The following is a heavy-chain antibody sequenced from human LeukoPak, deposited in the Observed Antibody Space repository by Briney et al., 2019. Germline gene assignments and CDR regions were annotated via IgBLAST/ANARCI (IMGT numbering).Heavy chain of an antibody. V-gene: IGHV1-2*02. CDR2: INPNSGGT. CDR1: GYTFTGYY. J-gene: IGHJ4*02. D-gene: IGHD5-24*01. CDR3: ARAERWSQFDY. Sequence: VASVKVSCKASGYTFTGYYMHWVRQAPGQGLEWMGWINPNSGGTNYAQKFQGRVTMTRDTSTSTVYMELSSLRFEDTAVYYCARAERWSQFDYWGQGTLVTVSS.